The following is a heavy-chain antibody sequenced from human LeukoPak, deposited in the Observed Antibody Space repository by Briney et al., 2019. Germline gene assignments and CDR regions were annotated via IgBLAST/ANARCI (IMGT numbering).Heavy chain of an antibody. D-gene: IGHD3-10*01. CDR2: IYYSGSGST. CDR3: ARGSYNNWFDP. V-gene: IGHV4-39*07. Sequence: ASETLSLTCTVSGGSISSRSYYWGWIRQPPGKGLEWIGSIYYSGSGSTYYNPSVKSRVTISVDTSKNQFSLKLSSVTAADTAVYYCARGSYNNWFDPWGQGTLVTVSS. J-gene: IGHJ5*02. CDR1: GGSISSRSYY.